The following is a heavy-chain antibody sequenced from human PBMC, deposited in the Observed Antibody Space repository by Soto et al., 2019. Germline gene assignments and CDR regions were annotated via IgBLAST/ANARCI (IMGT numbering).Heavy chain of an antibody. CDR3: ARVPLGDCISTCCSPAGYYDGMDV. CDR2: IYYSGST. V-gene: IGHV4-61*01. CDR1: GGSVSSGSYY. D-gene: IGHD2-2*01. Sequence: PSETLSLTCTVSGGSVSSGSYYWSWIRQPPGKGLEWIGYIYYSGSTNYNPSLKSRVTISVDTSKNQFSLKLDSVTAADTAVYYCARVPLGDCISTCCSPAGYYDGMDVRGQRTTVTVSS. J-gene: IGHJ6*02.